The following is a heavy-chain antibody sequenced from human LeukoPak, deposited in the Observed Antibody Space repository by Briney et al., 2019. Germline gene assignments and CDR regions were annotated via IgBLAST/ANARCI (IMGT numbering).Heavy chain of an antibody. CDR3: ARSIVYYFDY. CDR1: GGSISSSNW. V-gene: IGHV4-4*02. J-gene: IGHJ4*02. D-gene: IGHD1-26*01. CDR2: IDHSGST. Sequence: SETLSLTCAVSGGSISSSNWWSWVRQPPGKGLEWIGEIDHSGSTNYNPSLKSRVTISVDTSKNQFSLKLSSVTAADTAVYYCARSIVYYFDYWGQGTLVTVSS.